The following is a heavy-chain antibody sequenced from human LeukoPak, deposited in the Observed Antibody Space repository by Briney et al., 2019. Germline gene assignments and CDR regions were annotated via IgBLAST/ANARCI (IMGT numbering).Heavy chain of an antibody. V-gene: IGHV3-7*01. Sequence: PGGSLRLSCAASGFTFSSYWMSWVRQAPGKGPEWVANIKQDGSEKYYVDSVKGRFTISRDNAKNSLYLQMNSLRAEDTAVYYCARDRLSGSWGYSDEDYWGQGTLVTVSS. J-gene: IGHJ4*02. CDR3: ARDRLSGSWGYSDEDY. D-gene: IGHD1-26*01. CDR1: GFTFSSYW. CDR2: IKQDGSEK.